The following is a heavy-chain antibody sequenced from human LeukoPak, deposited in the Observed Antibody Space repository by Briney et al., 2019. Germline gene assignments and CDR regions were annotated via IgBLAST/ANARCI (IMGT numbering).Heavy chain of an antibody. CDR1: GGSISSSSYY. CDR2: IYYSGST. Sequence: SETLSLNCTVSGGSISSSSYYWGWIRQPPGKGLEWIGSIYYSGSTYYNPSLKSRVTISVDTSKNQFSLKLSSVTAADTAVYYCARDRPGYDFWSGYYSNWFDPWGQGTLVTVSS. CDR3: ARDRPGYDFWSGYYSNWFDP. J-gene: IGHJ5*02. V-gene: IGHV4-39*07. D-gene: IGHD3-3*01.